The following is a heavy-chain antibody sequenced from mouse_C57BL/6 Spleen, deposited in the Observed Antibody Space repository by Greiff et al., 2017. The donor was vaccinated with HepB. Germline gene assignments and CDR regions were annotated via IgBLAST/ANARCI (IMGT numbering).Heavy chain of an antibody. J-gene: IGHJ2*01. CDR3: ARDCDYDGNYFDY. V-gene: IGHV1-22*01. CDR1: GYTFTDYN. CDR2: INPNNGGT. D-gene: IGHD2-4*01. Sequence: VQLQQSGPELVKPGASVKMSCKASGYTFTDYNMHWVKQSHGKSLEWIGYINPNNGGTSYNQKFKGKATLTVNKSSSTAYMELRSLTSEDSAVYYCARDCDYDGNYFDYWGEGTTLTVSS.